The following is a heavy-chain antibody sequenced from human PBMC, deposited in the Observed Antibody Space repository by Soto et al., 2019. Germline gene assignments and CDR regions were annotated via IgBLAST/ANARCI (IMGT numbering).Heavy chain of an antibody. V-gene: IGHV3-23*01. J-gene: IGHJ6*02. D-gene: IGHD3-10*01. CDR2: ISGSGGST. CDR3: AKDQEKYYGSGIYTFLYFGMDV. CDR1: GFTFSTYA. Sequence: EVQLLESGGGLVQPGGSLRLSCATSGFTFSTYAMTWVRQAPGKGLEWVSTISGSGGSTYYADSVKGRFTISRDNSKNTLYLEVNSLRAEDTAIYYCAKDQEKYYGSGIYTFLYFGMDVWGQGTTVTVSS.